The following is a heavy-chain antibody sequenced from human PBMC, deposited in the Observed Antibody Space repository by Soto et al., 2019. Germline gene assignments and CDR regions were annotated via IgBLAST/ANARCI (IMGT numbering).Heavy chain of an antibody. Sequence: PSETLSLTCAVYGGSFSGYYWSWIRQPPGKGLEWIGEINHSGSTNYNPSLKSRVTISVDTSKNQFSLKLSSVTAADTAVYYCARGRYYGSGSYYKVPYYYYYYLYVWGKGTTVTVSS. CDR3: ARGRYYGSGSYYKVPYYYYYYLYV. D-gene: IGHD3-10*01. CDR1: GGSFSGYY. V-gene: IGHV4-34*01. J-gene: IGHJ6*03. CDR2: INHSGST.